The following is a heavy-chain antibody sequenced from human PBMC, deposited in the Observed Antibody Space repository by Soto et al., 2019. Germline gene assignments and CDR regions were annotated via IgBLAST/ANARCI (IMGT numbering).Heavy chain of an antibody. CDR1: GFTFSSYG. V-gene: IGHV3-33*01. CDR2: IWYDGSNK. J-gene: IGHJ6*02. D-gene: IGHD4-17*01. CDR3: ARFATASTFFMDV. Sequence: ESGGGVVQPGRSLRLSCAASGFTFSSYGMHWVRQAPGKGLEWVAVIWYDGSNKYYADSVKGRFTISRDNSKNTLYLQMNSLRAEDTAVYYCARFATASTFFMDVWGQGTTVTVSS.